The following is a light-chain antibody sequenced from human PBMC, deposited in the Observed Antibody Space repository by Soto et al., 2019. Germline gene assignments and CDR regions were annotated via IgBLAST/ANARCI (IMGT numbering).Light chain of an antibody. V-gene: IGLV2-23*01. CDR1: SSDVGSYNL. CDR3: CSYAGSRV. J-gene: IGLJ3*02. CDR2: EGS. Sequence: QSALTQPASVSGSPGQSITISCTGTSSDVGSYNLVSWYQQHPGKAPKLMIYEGSKRPSGVSNLFSGSKSGNTASLTISGLQAEGEADYYCCSYAGSRVFGGGTKLTVL.